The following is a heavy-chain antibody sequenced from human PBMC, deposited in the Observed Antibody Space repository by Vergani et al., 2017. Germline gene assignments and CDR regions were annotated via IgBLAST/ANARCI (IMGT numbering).Heavy chain of an antibody. Sequence: QVQLQESGPGLVKPSETLSLTCTVSGGSISSYYWSWIRQPPGKGLEWIGYIYYSGSTNYNPSLKSRVTISVDTSKNQFSLKLSSVTAADTAVYYCARGYGDYYFDYWVQGTLVTVSS. CDR2: IYYSGST. D-gene: IGHD4-17*01. J-gene: IGHJ4*02. CDR1: GGSISSYY. V-gene: IGHV4-59*01. CDR3: ARGYGDYYFDY.